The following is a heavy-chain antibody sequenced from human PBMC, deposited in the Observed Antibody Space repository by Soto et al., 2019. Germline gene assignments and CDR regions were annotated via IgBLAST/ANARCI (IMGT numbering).Heavy chain of an antibody. CDR3: ARALSRLFDAFDI. J-gene: IGHJ3*02. CDR1: GYTFTSYA. V-gene: IGHV1-3*01. CDR2: INAGNGNT. D-gene: IGHD1-1*01. Sequence: GASLKVSCKASGYTFTSYAMHWVRQAPGQRLEWMGWINAGNGNTKYSQKFQGRVTITRDTSASTAYMELSSLRSEDTAVYYCARALSRLFDAFDIWGQGTMVTVSS.